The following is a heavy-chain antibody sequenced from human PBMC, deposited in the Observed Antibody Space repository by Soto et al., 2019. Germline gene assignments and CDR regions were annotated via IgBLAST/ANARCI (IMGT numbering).Heavy chain of an antibody. D-gene: IGHD6-19*01. CDR2: IWYDESNK. CDR3: ACQGASIAVAGTFYFDY. J-gene: IGHJ4*02. Sequence: QVQLVESGGGVVQPGRSLRLSCAASGFTFSSYGMHWVRQAPGKGLEWVAVIWYDESNKYYADSVKGRFTISRDNSKNTLYLQMNSLRAEDTAVYYCACQGASIAVAGTFYFDYWGQGTLVTVSS. CDR1: GFTFSSYG. V-gene: IGHV3-33*01.